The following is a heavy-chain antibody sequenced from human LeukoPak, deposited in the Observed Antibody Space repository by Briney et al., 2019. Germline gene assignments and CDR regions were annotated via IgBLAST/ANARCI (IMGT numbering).Heavy chain of an antibody. V-gene: IGHV1-2*02. CDR2: INPNSGGT. J-gene: IGHJ3*02. CDR3: ARDRSLPPDAFDI. CDR1: GYTLTGYY. Sequence: EASVKVSCKPSGYTLTGYYIHWVRQAPGQGLEWMGWINPNSGGTNYAQKFQGRVTMTTDTSIDTAYMELSRLRSDDTAVFYCARDRSLPPDAFDIWGQGTMVTVSS.